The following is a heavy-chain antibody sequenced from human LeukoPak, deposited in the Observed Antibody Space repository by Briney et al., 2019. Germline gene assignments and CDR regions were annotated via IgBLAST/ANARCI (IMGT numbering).Heavy chain of an antibody. Sequence: TGGSLRLSCAASGFTFSSYSMNWVRQAPGKGLEWVSSISSSSSYIYYADSVKGRFTISRDNAKNSLYLQMNSLRAEDTAVYYCARVKSGGWYLDYWGQGTLVTVSS. J-gene: IGHJ4*02. CDR1: GFTFSSYS. D-gene: IGHD6-19*01. CDR2: ISSSSSYI. V-gene: IGHV3-21*01. CDR3: ARVKSGGWYLDY.